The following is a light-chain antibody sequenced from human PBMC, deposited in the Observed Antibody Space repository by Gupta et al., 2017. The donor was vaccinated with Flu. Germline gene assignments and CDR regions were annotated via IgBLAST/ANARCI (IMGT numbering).Light chain of an antibody. J-gene: IGLJ2*01. CDR3: SSYTTSTTLV. V-gene: IGLV2-14*03. CDR2: DVS. Sequence: SALTPPASVSRSPGQSIISCTGPSSDVGGYKYVSWYQQNPGKAPKVIIFDVSDRPSGVSNRFSGSKSGNTASLTISGLQAEDEADYYCSSYTTSTTLVFGGGTKVTVL. CDR1: SSDVGGYKY.